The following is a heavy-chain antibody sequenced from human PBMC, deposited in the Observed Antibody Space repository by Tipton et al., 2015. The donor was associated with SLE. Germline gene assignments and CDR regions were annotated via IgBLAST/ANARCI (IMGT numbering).Heavy chain of an antibody. V-gene: IGHV3-7*01. CDR3: VRSWGDY. CDR2: INQDGSVK. Sequence: SLRLSCAPSGFTFSGNWMSWVRQTPGKGLEGVADINQDGSVKNYVDSVKGRFTISRDNSKNTLFLLMGSLRAEDMAVYYCVRSWGDYWGQGTLVTVSS. D-gene: IGHD3-16*01. J-gene: IGHJ4*02. CDR1: GFTFSGNW.